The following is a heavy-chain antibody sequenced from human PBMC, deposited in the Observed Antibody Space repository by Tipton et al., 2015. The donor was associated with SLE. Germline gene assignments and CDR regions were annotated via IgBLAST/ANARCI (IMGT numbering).Heavy chain of an antibody. CDR3: ARSGSYYYGMDV. J-gene: IGHJ6*02. D-gene: IGHD5-12*01. CDR2: IWYDGSNK. Sequence: LRLSCAASGFTFSSYGVHWVRQAPGKGLEWVAVIWYDGSNKYYADSVKGRFTISRDNSKNTLYLQMNSLRAEDTAVYYCARSGSYYYGMDVWGQGTTVTVSS. V-gene: IGHV3-33*08. CDR1: GFTFSSYG.